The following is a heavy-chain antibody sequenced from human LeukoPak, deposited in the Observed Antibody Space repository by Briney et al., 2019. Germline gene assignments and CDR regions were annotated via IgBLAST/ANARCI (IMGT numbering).Heavy chain of an antibody. D-gene: IGHD3-22*01. V-gene: IGHV4-59*01. J-gene: IGHJ4*02. CDR2: IYYSGST. CDR1: GGSISSYY. CDR3: ARDPGYYDSSGYYDY. Sequence: SETLSLTCTVSGGSISSYYRSWIRQPPGKGLEWIGSIYYSGSTNYNPSLKSRVTISVDTSKNQFSLKLSSVTAADTAVYYCARDPGYYDSSGYYDYWGQGTLVTVSS.